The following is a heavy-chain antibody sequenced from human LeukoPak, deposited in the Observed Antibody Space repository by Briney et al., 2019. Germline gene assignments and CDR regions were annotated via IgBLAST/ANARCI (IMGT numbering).Heavy chain of an antibody. Sequence: GSLRLSCAASGFTFKNAWMTWVRQAPGKALEWVGRIKSKTDGGTTDYAAPVTDRFSISRDDSKGMLFLQMNSLRTEDTALYYCTTYSHYYDYWGQGTQVTVSS. CDR2: IKSKTDGGTT. D-gene: IGHD4-11*01. V-gene: IGHV3-15*01. CDR1: GFTFKNAW. J-gene: IGHJ4*02. CDR3: TTYSHYYDY.